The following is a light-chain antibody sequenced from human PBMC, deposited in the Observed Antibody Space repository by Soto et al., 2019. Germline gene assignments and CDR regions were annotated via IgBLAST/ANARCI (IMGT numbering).Light chain of an antibody. V-gene: IGKV3-20*01. J-gene: IGKJ4*01. CDR1: QSLTRNY. Sequence: DIVLTQFPGTLSLSPGERATLSCRASQSLTRNYLAWYQQKVGQAPRLLIYGANTRAAGIPDRFSGSGSGTDFTLTISRLEPEDFAVYYCQQYTKSPLTFGGVTKVDIK. CDR2: GAN. CDR3: QQYTKSPLT.